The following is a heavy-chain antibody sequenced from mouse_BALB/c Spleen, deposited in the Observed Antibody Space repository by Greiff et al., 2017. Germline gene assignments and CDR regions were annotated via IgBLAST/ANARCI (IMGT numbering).Heavy chain of an antibody. D-gene: IGHD2-3*01. Sequence: EVQRVESGGGLVQPGGSRKLSCAASGFTFSSFGMHWVRQAPEKGLEWVAYISSGSSTIYYADTVKGRFTISRDNPKNTLFLQMTSLRSEDTAMYYCARLGYYEAMDYWGQGTSVTVSS. CDR1: GFTFSSFG. V-gene: IGHV5-17*02. CDR2: ISSGSSTI. CDR3: ARLGYYEAMDY. J-gene: IGHJ4*01.